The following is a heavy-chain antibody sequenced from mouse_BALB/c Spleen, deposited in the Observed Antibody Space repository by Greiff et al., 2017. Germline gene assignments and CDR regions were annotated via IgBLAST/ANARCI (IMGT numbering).Heavy chain of an antibody. CDR3: ARDIYYYGSSYEDY. CDR1: GFTFSSYG. CDR2: INSNGGST. Sequence: EVQRVESGGGLVQPGGSLKLSCAASGFTFSSYGMSWVRQTPDKRLELVATINSNGGSTYYPDSVKGRFTISRDNAKNTLYLQMSSLKSEDTAMYYCARDIYYYGSSYEDYWGQGTSVTVSS. V-gene: IGHV5-6-3*01. J-gene: IGHJ4*01. D-gene: IGHD1-1*01.